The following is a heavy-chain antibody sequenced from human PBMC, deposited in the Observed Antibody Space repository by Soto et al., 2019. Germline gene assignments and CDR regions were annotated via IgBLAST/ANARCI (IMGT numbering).Heavy chain of an antibody. CDR2: IYYSGST. CDR1: GGSVSSGSYY. J-gene: IGHJ4*02. V-gene: IGHV4-61*01. D-gene: IGHD2-21*02. Sequence: SETLSLTCTVSGGSVSSGSYYRSWIRQPPGKGLEWIGYIYYSGSTNYNPSLKSRVTISVDTSKNQFSLKLSSVTAADTAVYYCANTIGGNSLTFDYWGQGTLVTVSS. CDR3: ANTIGGNSLTFDY.